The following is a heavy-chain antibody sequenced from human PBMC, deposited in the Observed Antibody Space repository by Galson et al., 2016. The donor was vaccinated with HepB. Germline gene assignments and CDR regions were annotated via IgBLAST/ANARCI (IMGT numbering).Heavy chain of an antibody. V-gene: IGHV3-48*02. CDR2: INPSISST. CDR1: GFTFSSYS. D-gene: IGHD3-22*01. Sequence: SLRLSCAASGFTFSSYSMHWVRQAPGKGLEWVSYINPSISSTHYADAVTGRFIISRDNAKNSLYLQMDSLRDEDTAVYYCARPLYCYRSGYHQYFQYWGQGTLVTASS. J-gene: IGHJ1*01. CDR3: ARPLYCYRSGYHQYFQY.